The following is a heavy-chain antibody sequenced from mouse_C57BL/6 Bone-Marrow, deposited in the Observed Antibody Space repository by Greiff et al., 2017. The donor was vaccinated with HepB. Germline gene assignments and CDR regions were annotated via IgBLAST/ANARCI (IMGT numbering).Heavy chain of an antibody. J-gene: IGHJ2*01. D-gene: IGHD3-2*02. CDR2: IDPSDSYT. CDR3: ARERRLGYYCDY. V-gene: IGHV1-69*01. CDR1: GYTFTSYW. Sequence: VQLQQPGAELVMPGASVKLSCKASGYTFTSYWMHWVKQRPGQGLEWIGEIDPSDSYTNYNQKFKGKSTLTVDKSSSTAYMQLSSLTSEDSAFYYYARERRLGYYCDYWGQGTTLTVSA.